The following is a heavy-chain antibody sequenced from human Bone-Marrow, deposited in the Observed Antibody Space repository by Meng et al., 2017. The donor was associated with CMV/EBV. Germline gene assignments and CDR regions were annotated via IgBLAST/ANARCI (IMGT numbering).Heavy chain of an antibody. CDR2: IRYDDSNK. V-gene: IGHV3-30*02. CDR3: AKSLGPTSIRPRYGMDV. Sequence: GESLKISCAASGFTFSSYAMSWVRQAPGKGLEWVAFIRYDDSNKYYVDSVKGRFTISRDNSKNTLHLQVNSLRAEDTAVYYCAKSLGPTSIRPRYGMDVWGQGNTVYVAS. D-gene: IGHD6-13*01. J-gene: IGHJ6*01. CDR1: GFTFSSYA.